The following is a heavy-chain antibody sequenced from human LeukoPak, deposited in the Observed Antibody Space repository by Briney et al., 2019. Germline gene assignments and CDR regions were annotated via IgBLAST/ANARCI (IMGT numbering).Heavy chain of an antibody. CDR1: GFALSTTY. CDR2: IYDGDNA. CDR3: ARVYGSGSFNL. J-gene: IGHJ5*02. Sequence: GGSLRLSCVASGFALSTTYMSWVRQAPGKVLEWVSVIYDGDNANYGDSVKGRFTVSRDFSTHTLYLQMNSLRVDDTAVYYCARVYGSGSFNLWGQGTLVTVSS. V-gene: IGHV3-66*01. D-gene: IGHD3-10*01.